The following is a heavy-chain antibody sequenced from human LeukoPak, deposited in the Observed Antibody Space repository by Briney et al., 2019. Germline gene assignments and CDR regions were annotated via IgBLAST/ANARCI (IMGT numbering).Heavy chain of an antibody. CDR3: ARVWRYYDSSGYYYLSAFDI. CDR2: ISSSGSTI. V-gene: IGHV3-11*01. D-gene: IGHD3-22*01. J-gene: IGHJ3*02. CDR1: GFTVSTNS. Sequence: GGSLRLSCTVSGFTVSTNSMSWIRQAPGKGLEWVSYISSSGSTIYYADSVKGRFTISRDNAKNSLYLQMNSLRAEDTAVYYCARVWRYYDSSGYYYLSAFDIWGQGTMVTVSS.